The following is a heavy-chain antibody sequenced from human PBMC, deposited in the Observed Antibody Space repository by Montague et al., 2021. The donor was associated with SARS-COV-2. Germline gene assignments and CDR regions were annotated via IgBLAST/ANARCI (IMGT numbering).Heavy chain of an antibody. J-gene: IGHJ5*02. Sequence: PALVKPTQTLTLTCTFSGFSLNTSGEGVGWDRRPPGKALEWLALIYWDDDKRYSPSLKSRSTISKDTTKSEVVLTVANMDPVDTATYYCARYGDYGSWFDPWGQGTLVTVSS. CDR3: ARYGDYGSWFDP. CDR1: GFSLNTSGEG. D-gene: IGHD4-17*01. CDR2: IYWDDDK. V-gene: IGHV2-5*02.